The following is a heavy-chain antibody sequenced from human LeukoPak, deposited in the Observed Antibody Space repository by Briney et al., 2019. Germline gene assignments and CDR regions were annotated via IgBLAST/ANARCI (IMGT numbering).Heavy chain of an antibody. CDR1: GGSISGSSYY. J-gene: IGHJ5*02. D-gene: IGHD6-6*01. CDR2: IYYSGST. V-gene: IGHV4-39*01. CDR3: ARACIAAQGFDP. Sequence: SETLSLTCTVSGGSISGSSYYWGWILQPPGKGLEWIGSIYYSGSTYYNPSLKSRVTISVDTSKNQFSLKLSSVTAADTAVYYCARACIAAQGFDPWGQGTLVTVSS.